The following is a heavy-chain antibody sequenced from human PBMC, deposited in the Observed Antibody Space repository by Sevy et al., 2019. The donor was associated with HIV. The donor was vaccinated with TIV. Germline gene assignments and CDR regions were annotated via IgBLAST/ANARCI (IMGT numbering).Heavy chain of an antibody. Sequence: ASVKVSCKASGYTFTDYFMHWVRQAPGQGLEWMGWINPNSGDTKYAQKFQGRVTVTRDTSICTAYMELSSLRFDDTAVYYCASPGGYRYGSLLDNWGQGTLVTVSS. D-gene: IGHD5-18*01. CDR2: INPNSGDT. J-gene: IGHJ4*02. CDR1: GYTFTDYF. V-gene: IGHV1-2*02. CDR3: ASPGGYRYGSLLDN.